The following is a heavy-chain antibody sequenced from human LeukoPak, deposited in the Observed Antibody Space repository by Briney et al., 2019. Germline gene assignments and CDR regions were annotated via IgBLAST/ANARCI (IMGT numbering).Heavy chain of an antibody. D-gene: IGHD5-18*01. CDR2: SGST. J-gene: IGHJ4*02. V-gene: IGHV4-39*01. CDR3: ARSRGRSYGS. CDR1: GGSISSSNFY. Sequence: PSETLSLTCTFTGGSISSSNFYWGWIRQPPGKGLEWIGTSGSTYYNPSLESRVTISVDTSKNQFSLKLSSVTAADTAVYYCARSRGRSYGSWGQGTLVTVSS.